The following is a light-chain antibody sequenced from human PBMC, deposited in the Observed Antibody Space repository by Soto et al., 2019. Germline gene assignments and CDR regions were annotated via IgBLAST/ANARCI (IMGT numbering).Light chain of an antibody. CDR3: GTWDSSLSAVV. J-gene: IGLJ2*01. CDR1: SSNIGKNY. V-gene: IGLV1-51*01. CDR2: DNN. Sequence: QSVLTQPPSVSAAPGQTVTISCSGSSSNIGKNYASWYQQLPGTAPKLLIYDNNKRPSGIPDRFSGSKSGTSATLGITGLQTGDEADYYCGTWDSSLSAVVFGGGTKLTVL.